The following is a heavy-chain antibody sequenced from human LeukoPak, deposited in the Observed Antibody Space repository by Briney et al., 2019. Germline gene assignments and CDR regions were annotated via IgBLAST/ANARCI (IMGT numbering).Heavy chain of an antibody. V-gene: IGHV4-4*07. D-gene: IGHD3-22*01. CDR1: GGSISSYY. CDR3: ARVVEVDSSDISYFDY. J-gene: IGHJ4*02. Sequence: PSETLSLTCTVSGGSISSYYWSWIRQPAGKGLEWIGRIYTSGSTNYNPSLKSRVTMSVDTSKNQFSLKLSSVTAADTAVYYCARVVEVDSSDISYFDYWGQGTLVTVSS. CDR2: IYTSGST.